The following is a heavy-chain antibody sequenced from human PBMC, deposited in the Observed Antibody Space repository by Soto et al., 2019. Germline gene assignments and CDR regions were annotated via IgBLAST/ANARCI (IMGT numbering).Heavy chain of an antibody. CDR1: GGSISSSSYY. CDR3: ARVPDDRSGLWNYNGFDP. J-gene: IGHJ5*02. D-gene: IGHD1-7*01. CDR2: IYYSGST. Sequence: PSETLSLTCTVSGGSISSSSYYWGWIRHPPGKGLEWIGSIYYSGSTYYNPSLKSRVTISVDTSKNQFSLKLSSVTAADTAVYYCARVPDDRSGLWNYNGFDPWGQGTLVTVSS. V-gene: IGHV4-39*01.